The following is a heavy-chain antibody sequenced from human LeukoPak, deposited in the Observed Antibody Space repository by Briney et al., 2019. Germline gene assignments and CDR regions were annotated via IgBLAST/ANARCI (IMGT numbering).Heavy chain of an antibody. D-gene: IGHD5-24*01. J-gene: IGHJ3*02. V-gene: IGHV4-61*02. CDR3: ASQFRNGFDI. Sequence: SQTLSLTCTVSGGSISSGSYYWSWIRQPAGKGLEWIGRIYTSGSTNYNPSLKSRVTISVDTSKNQFSLKLSSVTAADTAVYYCASQFRNGFDIWGQGTMVTVSS. CDR2: IYTSGST. CDR1: GGSISSGSYY.